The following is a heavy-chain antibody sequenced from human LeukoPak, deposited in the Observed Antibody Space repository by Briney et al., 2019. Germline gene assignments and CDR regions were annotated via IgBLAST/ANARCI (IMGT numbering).Heavy chain of an antibody. CDR1: GGSISSYY. CDR2: IYTSGST. D-gene: IGHD3-10*01. Sequence: SETLSLTCTVSGGSISSYYWSWIRQPAGKGLEWIGRIYTSGSTNYNPSLKSRVTMSVDTSKNQFSLKLSSVTAADTAVYYCARAVGSGSFQTYYYMDVWGKGTTVTISS. V-gene: IGHV4-4*07. CDR3: ARAVGSGSFQTYYYMDV. J-gene: IGHJ6*03.